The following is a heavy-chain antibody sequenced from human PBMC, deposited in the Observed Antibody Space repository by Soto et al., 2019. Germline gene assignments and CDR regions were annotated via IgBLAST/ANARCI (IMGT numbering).Heavy chain of an antibody. Sequence: ASVKVSCKASGYTFTHFYITRVRQAPGQGLEWMGATSPHNFNTNYAQKFRGRVTLTTEKSTNTAYMDLRSLTSDDTAVYYCARDEGGYDILTGYYKPHHFDYWGQGLPVTVST. CDR1: GYTFTHFY. CDR3: ARDEGGYDILTGYYKPHHFDY. CDR2: TSPHNFNT. V-gene: IGHV1-18*01. J-gene: IGHJ4*02. D-gene: IGHD3-9*01.